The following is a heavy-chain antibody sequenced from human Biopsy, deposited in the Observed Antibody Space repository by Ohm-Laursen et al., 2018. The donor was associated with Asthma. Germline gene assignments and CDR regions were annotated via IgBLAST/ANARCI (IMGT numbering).Heavy chain of an antibody. D-gene: IGHD4-11*01. Sequence: SSVKVSCNASGGTFSNYVFSWVRQAPGQGLEWMGGIIPMFGTTKYTQKFQARVSITADEATSTVYMELSSLRSEDTAVYYCARVLTTEEGDTWFNPWGQGTLVTVSS. CDR1: GGTFSNYV. CDR3: ARVLTTEEGDTWFNP. J-gene: IGHJ5*02. CDR2: IIPMFGTT. V-gene: IGHV1-69*01.